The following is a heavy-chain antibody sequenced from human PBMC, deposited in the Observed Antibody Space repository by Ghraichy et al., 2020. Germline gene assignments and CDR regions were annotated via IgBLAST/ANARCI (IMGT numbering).Heavy chain of an antibody. V-gene: IGHV3-33*01. CDR3: ARVLDYYGSGSYYNGLDY. J-gene: IGHJ4*02. D-gene: IGHD3-10*01. CDR1: GFTFSSYG. Sequence: GGSLRFSCAASGFTFSSYGMHWVRQAPGKGLEWVAVIWYDGSNKYYADSVKGRFTISRDNSKNTLYLQMNSLRAEDTAVYYCARVLDYYGSGSYYNGLDYWSQGTLVTVSS. CDR2: IWYDGSNK.